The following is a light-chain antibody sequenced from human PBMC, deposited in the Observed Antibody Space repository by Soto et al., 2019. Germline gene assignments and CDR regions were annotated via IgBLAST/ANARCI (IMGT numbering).Light chain of an antibody. CDR1: QGISNH. CDR2: AAS. Sequence: DIQLTQAPSFVSASVGDRVTITCRASQGISNHLAWYQQRPGKAPKVLIYAASSLQSGVPSRFSGSGSGTEFTFTISSLQPEDFATYYCQHLHNYPLTFGPGTKVDIK. V-gene: IGKV1-9*01. CDR3: QHLHNYPLT. J-gene: IGKJ3*01.